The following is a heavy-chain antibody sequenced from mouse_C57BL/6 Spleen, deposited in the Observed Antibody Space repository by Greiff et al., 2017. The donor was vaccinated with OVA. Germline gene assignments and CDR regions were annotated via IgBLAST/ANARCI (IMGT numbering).Heavy chain of an antibody. J-gene: IGHJ4*01. CDR1: GFTFSDYG. CDR3: ARRDYDYDEGYAMDY. CDR2: ISSGSSTI. Sequence: EVQLVESGGGLVKPGGSLKLSCAASGFTFSDYGMHWVRQAPEKGLEWVAYISSGSSTIYYADTVKGRFTISRDNAKNTLFLQMTSLRSEDTAMYYCARRDYDYDEGYAMDYWGQGTSVTVSS. V-gene: IGHV5-17*01. D-gene: IGHD2-4*01.